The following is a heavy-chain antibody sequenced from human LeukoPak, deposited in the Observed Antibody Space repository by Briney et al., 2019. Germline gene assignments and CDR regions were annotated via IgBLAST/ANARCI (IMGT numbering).Heavy chain of an antibody. CDR2: ISYDGSNK. CDR3: ARDSGSVRDYLDY. J-gene: IGHJ4*02. V-gene: IGHV3-30-3*01. Sequence: GRSLRLSCTASGFIFSNYAMDGVRQAPGKGLEWVAIISYDGSNKYYADSVKGRFTISRDNSKNTLYLQMNSLRAEDTAVYYCARDSGSVRDYLDYWGQGTLVTVSS. D-gene: IGHD1-26*01. CDR1: GFIFSNYA.